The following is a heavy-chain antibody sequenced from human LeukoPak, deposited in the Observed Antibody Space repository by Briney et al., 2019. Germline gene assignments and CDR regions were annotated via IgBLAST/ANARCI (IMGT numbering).Heavy chain of an antibody. CDR1: GFTFSSYG. J-gene: IGHJ4*02. CDR2: ISYDGSNK. V-gene: IGHV3-30*03. D-gene: IGHD3-3*01. CDR3: ARDPEDYDFWSDYFDY. Sequence: WGVLRLSCAASGFTFSSYGMHWVRQAPGKGLEWVAVISYDGSNKYYADSVKGRFTISRDNSKNTLYLQMNSLRAEDTAVYYCARDPEDYDFWSDYFDYWGQGTLVTVSS.